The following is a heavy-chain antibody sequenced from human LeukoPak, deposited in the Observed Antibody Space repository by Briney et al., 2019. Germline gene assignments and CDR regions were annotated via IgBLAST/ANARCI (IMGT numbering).Heavy chain of an antibody. CDR2: ISAYNGHT. J-gene: IGHJ4*02. Sequence: ASVKVSCKASGYTFTSYGISWVRQAPGQGLEWMGWISAYNGHTNYAQKLQGRVSMTTDTSTSTAYMELRSLGSDDTAIYYCARDYSNGWYGDFDYWGQGTLVTVSS. CDR1: GYTFTSYG. V-gene: IGHV1-18*01. D-gene: IGHD6-19*01. CDR3: ARDYSNGWYGDFDY.